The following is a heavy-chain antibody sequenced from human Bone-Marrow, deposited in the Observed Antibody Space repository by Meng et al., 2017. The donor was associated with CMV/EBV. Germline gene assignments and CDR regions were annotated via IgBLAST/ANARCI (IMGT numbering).Heavy chain of an antibody. J-gene: IGHJ4*02. D-gene: IGHD1-26*01. V-gene: IGHV3-74*01. CDR2: INSDGSST. Sequence: LSLTCAASGFTFSSYWMHWVRQAPGKGLVWVSRINSDGSSTSYADSVKGRFTISRDNAKNTLYLQMNSLRAEDTAVYYCARDCQGGSYVDYWGQGTLVTVSS. CDR1: GFTFSSYW. CDR3: ARDCQGGSYVDY.